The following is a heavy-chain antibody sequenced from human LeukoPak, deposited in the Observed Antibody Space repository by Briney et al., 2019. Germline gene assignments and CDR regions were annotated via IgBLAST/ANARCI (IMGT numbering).Heavy chain of an antibody. V-gene: IGHV1-69*01. CDR2: IIPIFGTA. Sequence: SVKVSCKASGGTFTSYAISWVRQAPGQGLEWMGGIIPIFGTANYAQKFQGRVTITADESTRPAYMELRSLRSEDTAVYYCAKVGATRPAELDYWGQGTLVTVSS. CDR1: GGTFTSYA. D-gene: IGHD1-26*01. CDR3: AKVGATRPAELDY. J-gene: IGHJ4*02.